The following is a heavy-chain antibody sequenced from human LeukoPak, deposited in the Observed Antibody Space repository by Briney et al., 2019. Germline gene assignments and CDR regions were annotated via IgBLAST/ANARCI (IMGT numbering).Heavy chain of an antibody. CDR3: AKDPNPLYDFWTGYK. J-gene: IGHJ4*02. D-gene: IGHD3-3*01. CDR2: IGGRDDKT. Sequence: PGGSLRLSCAASGFTFNDYAMHWLRQAPGKGLEWVSIIGGRDDKTYYADSVKGRFTISRDNPRNILHLQLNSLRAEDTAVYYCAKDPNPLYDFWTGYKWGQGTLVTVSS. V-gene: IGHV3-23*01. CDR1: GFTFNDYA.